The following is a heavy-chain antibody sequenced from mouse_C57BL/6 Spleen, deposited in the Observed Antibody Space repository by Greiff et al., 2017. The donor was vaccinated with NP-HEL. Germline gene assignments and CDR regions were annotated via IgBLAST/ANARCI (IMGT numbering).Heavy chain of an antibody. D-gene: IGHD2-1*01. CDR3: ARRAYGNYAMDY. Sequence: EVQLQQSGPELVKPGASVKIPCKASGYTFTDYNMDWVKQSHGKSLEWIGDINPNNGGTIYNQKFKGKATLTVDKSSSTAYMELRSLTSEDTAVYYCARRAYGNYAMDYWGQGTSVTVSS. J-gene: IGHJ4*01. CDR2: INPNNGGT. V-gene: IGHV1-18*01. CDR1: GYTFTDYN.